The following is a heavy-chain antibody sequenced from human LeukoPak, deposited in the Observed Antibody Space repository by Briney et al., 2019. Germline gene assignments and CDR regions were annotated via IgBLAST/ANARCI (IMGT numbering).Heavy chain of an antibody. CDR3: ASSHDSSGND. J-gene: IGHJ4*02. V-gene: IGHV3-7*01. Sequence: GGSLRLSCVASGFSFSSYWMAWVHQAPGKGLEWVANIKYDGSHKYYVDSVKGRFTISRDNAKNSVYLQMNSLRVDDTAVYFCASSHDSSGNDWGQGTMVTVSS. D-gene: IGHD3-22*01. CDR1: GFSFSSYW. CDR2: IKYDGSHK.